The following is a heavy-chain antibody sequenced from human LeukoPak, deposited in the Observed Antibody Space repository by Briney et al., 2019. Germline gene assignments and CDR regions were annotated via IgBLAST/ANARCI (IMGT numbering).Heavy chain of an antibody. CDR1: GFTFSSYW. CDR3: ARYCGGDCYGMDV. Sequence: GGSLRLSCTASGFTFSSYWMSWVRQAPGKGLEWVANIKQDGSEIDYVDSVKGRFTISRDNPRNSLYLQMNSLRAEDTAVYYCARYCGGDCYGMDVWGQGTTVTVSS. V-gene: IGHV3-7*01. D-gene: IGHD2-21*01. J-gene: IGHJ6*02. CDR2: IKQDGSEI.